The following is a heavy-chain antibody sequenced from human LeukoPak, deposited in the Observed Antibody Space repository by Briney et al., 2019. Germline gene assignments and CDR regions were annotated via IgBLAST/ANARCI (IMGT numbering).Heavy chain of an antibody. CDR2: VDHAGSGT. V-gene: IGHV3-74*01. CDR3: ATDLG. D-gene: IGHD4-17*01. J-gene: IGHJ4*02. Sequence: GGSLRLSCAASGFTFTSYWMHWVRQPPGKGLVWVSRVDHAGSGTAYADCVTGRFTISRDNAKNTVYLQMNSLRAEDTAVYYCATDLGWGQGTLVIVSS. CDR1: GFTFTSYW.